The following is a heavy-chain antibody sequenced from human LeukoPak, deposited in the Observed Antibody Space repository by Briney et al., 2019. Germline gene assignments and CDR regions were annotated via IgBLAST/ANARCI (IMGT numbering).Heavy chain of an antibody. Sequence: SETLSLTCTVSGGSISSYYWSWIRQPPGKGLEWIGYIYYSGSTYYNPSLKSRVTISEDTSKNQFSLKLSSVTAADTAVYYCARFVGYFDYWGQGTLVTVSS. V-gene: IGHV4-59*12. CDR3: ARFVGYFDY. CDR1: GGSISSYY. CDR2: IYYSGST. J-gene: IGHJ4*02.